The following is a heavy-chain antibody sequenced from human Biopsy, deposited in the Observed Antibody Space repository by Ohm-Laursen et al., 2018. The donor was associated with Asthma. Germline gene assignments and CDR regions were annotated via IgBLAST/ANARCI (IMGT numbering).Heavy chain of an antibody. CDR1: GFAFSQYG. CDR2: ISYDGTNK. D-gene: IGHD1-20*01. J-gene: IGHJ6*02. CDR3: ARDLRSDNWNPWGMDV. V-gene: IGHV3-30*03. Sequence: SLRLSCAASGFAFSQYGMPWVRQAPGKGLEWVAVISYDGTNKDYADSVKGRFTFSRDNSQNTLSLEMNSLRVEDTAVYYCARDLRSDNWNPWGMDVWGLGTTVTVAS.